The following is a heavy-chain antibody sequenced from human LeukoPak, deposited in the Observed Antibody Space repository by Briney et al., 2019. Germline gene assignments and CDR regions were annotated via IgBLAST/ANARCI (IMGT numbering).Heavy chain of an antibody. CDR1: RFTFNDYT. CDR3: AKADCGGDCYLIDY. D-gene: IGHD2-21*02. Sequence: PAGSLRLSCAASRFTFNDYTMHWVRQVPGKLLEWVSLISRDGGIIYYADSVKGRFVISRDNSKNSLFLQMNSLRPEDTAFYYCAKADCGGDCYLIDYWGQGTLVTVSS. CDR2: ISRDGGII. V-gene: IGHV3-43*01. J-gene: IGHJ4*02.